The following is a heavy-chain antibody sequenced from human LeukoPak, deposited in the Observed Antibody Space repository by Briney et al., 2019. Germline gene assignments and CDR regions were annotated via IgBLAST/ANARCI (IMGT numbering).Heavy chain of an antibody. D-gene: IGHD5-24*01. V-gene: IGHV3-7*01. J-gene: IGHJ4*02. CDR1: GFTFSSYW. CDR3: ARAANDGYNTILDY. CDR2: IKQDGSEK. Sequence: GGTLRLSCAASGFTFSSYWMSWVRQAPGKGLEWVANIKQDGSEKYYVDSVKGRFTISRDNAKNSLYLQMSSLRAEDTAVYYCARAANDGYNTILDYWGQGTLVTVSS.